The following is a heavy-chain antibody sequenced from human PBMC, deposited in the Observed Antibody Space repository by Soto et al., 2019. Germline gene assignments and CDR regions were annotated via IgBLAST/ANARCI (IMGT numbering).Heavy chain of an antibody. CDR1: GFSLGPFV. V-gene: IGHV3-23*01. D-gene: IGHD1-1*01. J-gene: IGHJ4*02. Sequence: GGSLRLSCAVSGFSLGPFVVTWVRQTPEKGLEWVTGFSGGSGAIFYADSVRGRFTISRDSSTAYLQMNNLRPEDTAVYFCARWNGFGDSWGQGSLVTVSS. CDR2: FSGGSGAI. CDR3: ARWNGFGDS.